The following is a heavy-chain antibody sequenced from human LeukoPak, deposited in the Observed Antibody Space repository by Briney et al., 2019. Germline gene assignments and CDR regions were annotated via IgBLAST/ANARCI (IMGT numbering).Heavy chain of an antibody. D-gene: IGHD6-13*01. CDR2: IKQDGSEK. CDR1: GFTLSTYW. V-gene: IGHV3-7*01. CDR3: ARDSAGNDY. J-gene: IGHJ4*02. Sequence: GGSLRLSCAASGFTLSTYWMSWVRQAPGKGLEWVANIKQDGSEKYYVDSVKGRFTISRDNAKNSLYLQMNSLRAEDTAMYYCARDSAGNDYWGQGTLVTVSS.